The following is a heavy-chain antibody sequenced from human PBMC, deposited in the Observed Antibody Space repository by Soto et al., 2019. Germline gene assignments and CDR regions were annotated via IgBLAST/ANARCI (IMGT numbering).Heavy chain of an antibody. CDR2: ISYDGSNK. V-gene: IGHV3-30*18. CDR1: GFTFTNYD. J-gene: IGHJ4*02. D-gene: IGHD6-19*01. CDR3: AKGLAVAGTYFDS. Sequence: GGSLRLSCAASGFTFTNYDMHWVRQAPGKGLEWVAVISYDGSNKYYADSVKGRFTISRDNSKNTLHLQMNSLRAEDTAVYYCAKGLAVAGTYFDSWGQGTLVTVSS.